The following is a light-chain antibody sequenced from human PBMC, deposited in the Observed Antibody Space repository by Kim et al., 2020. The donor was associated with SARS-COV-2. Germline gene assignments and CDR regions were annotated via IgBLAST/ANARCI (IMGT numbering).Light chain of an antibody. Sequence: TSVGDRVTINGRSRQRISKSLAWYQQRPGKAPSLLIYDASSLESGVPSRFSGTGSGTEFTLTISSLQPDDFATYYCQHYDNYSQTFCPGTKVDIK. CDR2: DAS. CDR1: QRISKS. V-gene: IGKV1-5*01. CDR3: QHYDNYSQT. J-gene: IGKJ1*01.